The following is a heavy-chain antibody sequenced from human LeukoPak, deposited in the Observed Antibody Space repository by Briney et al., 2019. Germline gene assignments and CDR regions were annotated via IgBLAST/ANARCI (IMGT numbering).Heavy chain of an antibody. J-gene: IGHJ4*02. CDR2: IYYTGST. CDR1: GGSVSSSSYY. D-gene: IGHD6-19*01. CDR3: ARHFSSGWYTSFDY. V-gene: IGHV4-39*01. Sequence: TETLSLTCTVSGGSVSSSSYYWGWIRQPPGKGLEWIGSIYYTGSTYYNPSLKSRVTISADTSNNQYSLKLSSVTAADTAVYYCARHFSSGWYTSFDYWGQGTLVTVSS.